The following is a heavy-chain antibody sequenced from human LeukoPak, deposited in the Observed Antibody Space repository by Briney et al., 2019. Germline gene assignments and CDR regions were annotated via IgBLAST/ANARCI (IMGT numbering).Heavy chain of an antibody. J-gene: IGHJ3*02. V-gene: IGHV4-34*01. Sequence: SETLSLTCAVYGGSFSGYYWSWIRQPPGKGLEWIGEINLSGSTNYNPSLKSRVTISVDMSKNQFSLKLSSVTAADTAVYYCARAEQWLVPDAFDIWGQGTMVTVSS. D-gene: IGHD6-19*01. CDR3: ARAEQWLVPDAFDI. CDR1: GGSFSGYY. CDR2: INLSGST.